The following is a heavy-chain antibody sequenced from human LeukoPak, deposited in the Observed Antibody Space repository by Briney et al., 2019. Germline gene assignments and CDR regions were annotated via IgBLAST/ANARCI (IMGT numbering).Heavy chain of an antibody. Sequence: SETLSLTCTVSGGSISPYYWSWIRQTPGKGLEWIGYILYSGTTTNYSPSLKSRVTISVDTSKNQFSLKLSSVTAADTAVYYCARVGDWNDLVYWGQGTLVTVSS. D-gene: IGHD1-1*01. CDR3: ARVGDWNDLVY. CDR1: GGSISPYY. J-gene: IGHJ4*02. V-gene: IGHV4-59*01. CDR2: ILYSGTTT.